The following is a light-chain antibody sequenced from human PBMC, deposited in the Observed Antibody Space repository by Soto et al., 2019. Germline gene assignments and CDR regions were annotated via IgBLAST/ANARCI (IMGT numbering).Light chain of an antibody. CDR1: QSVGSY. CDR2: DAS. Sequence: EIVLTQSPATLSLSPGDRATLSCRASQSVGSYLGWYQQRPGQAPRLLIYDASNRATGIPARFSGSGSGTDFPLTISRLEPEDFAVYYCQQRSDGPSTFGGGTKVEIK. CDR3: QQRSDGPST. J-gene: IGKJ4*01. V-gene: IGKV3-11*01.